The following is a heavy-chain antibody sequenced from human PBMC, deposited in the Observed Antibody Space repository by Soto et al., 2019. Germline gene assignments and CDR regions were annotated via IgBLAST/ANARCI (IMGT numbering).Heavy chain of an antibody. CDR3: ATVTTRITIDY. Sequence: SETLSLTSTVSGGSISSSSYYWGWIRQPPGKGLEWIGSIYYSGSTYYNPSLKSRVTISVDTSKNQFSLKLSSVTAADTAVYYCATVTTRITIDYWGQGTLVTVSS. V-gene: IGHV4-39*01. D-gene: IGHD4-17*01. J-gene: IGHJ4*02. CDR2: IYYSGST. CDR1: GGSISSSSYY.